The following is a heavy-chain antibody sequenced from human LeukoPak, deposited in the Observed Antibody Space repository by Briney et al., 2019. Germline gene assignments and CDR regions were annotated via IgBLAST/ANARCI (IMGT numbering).Heavy chain of an antibody. CDR1: GGSISSYY. J-gene: IGHJ5*02. V-gene: IGHV4-4*07. Sequence: SETLSLTRTVSGGSISSYYWSWIRQPAGKGLEWIGRVYISGSTDYNPSLKSRVTMSVDTSENQFSLKLNSVTAADTAVYYCARRRYSYVGPWFDLWGQGTLVTVSS. CDR3: ARRRYSYVGPWFDL. D-gene: IGHD5-18*01. CDR2: VYISGST.